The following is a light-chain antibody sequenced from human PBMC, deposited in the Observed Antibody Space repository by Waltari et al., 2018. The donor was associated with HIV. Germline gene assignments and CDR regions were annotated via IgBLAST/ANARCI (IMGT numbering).Light chain of an antibody. CDR2: GNN. Sequence: QSVLTQPPSVSGAPGQRVTISCTGRSSNIRAGFDVHWYQQLPGTAPRLHLYGNNTPPSGVPDRFSGSKSGTSASLAITGLQAEDDADYYCQSYDTSLSGPVFGGGTKLTVL. V-gene: IGLV1-40*01. CDR1: SSNIRAGFD. J-gene: IGLJ2*01. CDR3: QSYDTSLSGPV.